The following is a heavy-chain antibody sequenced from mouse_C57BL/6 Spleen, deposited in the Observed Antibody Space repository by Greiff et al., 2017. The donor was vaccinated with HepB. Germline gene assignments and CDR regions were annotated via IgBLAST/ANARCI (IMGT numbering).Heavy chain of an antibody. V-gene: IGHV3-6*01. Sequence: EVHLVESGPGLVKPSQSLSLTCSVTGYSITSGYYWNWIRQFPGNKLEWMGYISYDGSNNYNPSLKNRISITRDTSKNQFFLKLNSVTTEDTATYYCARGPAFDYWGQGTTLTVSS. CDR2: ISYDGSN. J-gene: IGHJ2*01. CDR3: ARGPAFDY. CDR1: GYSITSGYY.